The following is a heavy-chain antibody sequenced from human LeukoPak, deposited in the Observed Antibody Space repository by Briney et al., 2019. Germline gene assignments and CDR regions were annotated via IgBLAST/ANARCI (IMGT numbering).Heavy chain of an antibody. CDR3: ARAGIGYDSYNLFDP. CDR2: INPSGGST. V-gene: IGHV1-46*01. J-gene: IGHJ5*02. CDR1: GYTFTSYY. Sequence: GASVKVSCKASGYTFTSYYMHWVRQAPGQGLEWMGVINPSGGSTSYAQKLQGRVTMTRDTSTSTVYMELSSLRSEDTAVYYCARAGIGYDSYNLFDPWGQGTLVTVSS. D-gene: IGHD5-12*01.